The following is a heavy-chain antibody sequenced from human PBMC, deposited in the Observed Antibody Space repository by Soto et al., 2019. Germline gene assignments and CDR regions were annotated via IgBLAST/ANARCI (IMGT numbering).Heavy chain of an antibody. J-gene: IGHJ4*02. V-gene: IGHV4-31*03. CDR2: ISYSGTT. CDR1: GGSINSGDFS. CDR3: ARRAMDTATFDY. Sequence: PSETLSLTCSVSGGSINSGDFSWTWIRQHPGKGLEWIAHISYSGTTYSNPSLRRRVTVSVDKSKNQFSLRLTSVTAADTAVYYCARRAMDTATFDYWGQGTLVTVSS. D-gene: IGHD5-18*01.